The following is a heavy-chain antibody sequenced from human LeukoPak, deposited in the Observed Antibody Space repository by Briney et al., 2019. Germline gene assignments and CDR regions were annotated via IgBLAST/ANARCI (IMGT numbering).Heavy chain of an antibody. Sequence: GGSLRLSCAASGFTVSSNYMSWVRQAPGKGLEWVSVIYSGGSTYYADSVKGRFTISRDNSKNTLYLQMNSLRAEDTAVYYCAREIAAAGSEYFHHWGQGTLVTVSS. CDR3: AREIAAAGSEYFHH. CDR2: IYSGGST. J-gene: IGHJ1*01. CDR1: GFTVSSNY. D-gene: IGHD6-13*01. V-gene: IGHV3-53*01.